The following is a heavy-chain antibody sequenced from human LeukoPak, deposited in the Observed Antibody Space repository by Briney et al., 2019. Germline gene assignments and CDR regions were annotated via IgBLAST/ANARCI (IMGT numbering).Heavy chain of an antibody. CDR3: ARGSWRDIVVVPQYYYGMDV. CDR1: GGTFSSYA. D-gene: IGHD2-2*01. V-gene: IGHV1-69*13. CDR2: IIPIFGTA. J-gene: IGHJ6*02. Sequence: SVKVSCKASGGTFSSYAISWVRQAPGQGLEWMGGIIPIFGTANYAQKFQGRVTITADESTSTAYMELSSLRSEDTAVYYCARGSWRDIVVVPQYYYGMDVWGQGTTVTVSS.